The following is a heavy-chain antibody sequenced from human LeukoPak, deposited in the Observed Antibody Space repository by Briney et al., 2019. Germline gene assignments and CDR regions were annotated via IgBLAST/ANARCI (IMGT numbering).Heavy chain of an antibody. CDR2: IRYDGTNK. V-gene: IGHV3-30*02. D-gene: IGHD3-22*01. J-gene: IGHJ4*02. Sequence: GGSLRLSCAASGFSFSSYGMHWVRQAPGKGLEWVAFIRYDGTNKYYADSVKGRFTISRDNSKNTLFLQMYSLRAEDTATYYCAKISGYYPSDYWGQGTLVTVSS. CDR3: AKISGYYPSDY. CDR1: GFSFSSYG.